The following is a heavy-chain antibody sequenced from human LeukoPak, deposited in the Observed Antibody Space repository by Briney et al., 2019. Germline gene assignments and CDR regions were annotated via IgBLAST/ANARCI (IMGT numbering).Heavy chain of an antibody. CDR2: IYPGDSDT. J-gene: IGHJ4*02. D-gene: IGHD6-13*01. CDR3: ARRIAGSGSDY. Sequence: GESLKISCQGSGYRFTSYWIGWVRQMPGKGLEWIGIIYPGDSDTRYSPSFQGQVTISADKSISAAYLQWSSLKASDTAMYYCARRIAGSGSDYWGQGTLVTVSS. V-gene: IGHV5-51*01. CDR1: GYRFTSYW.